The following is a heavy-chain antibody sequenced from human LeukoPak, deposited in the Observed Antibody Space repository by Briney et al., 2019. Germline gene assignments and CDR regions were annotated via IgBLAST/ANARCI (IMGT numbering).Heavy chain of an antibody. D-gene: IGHD3-3*01. CDR1: GFTFSSYA. Sequence: PGGSLRLSCAASGFTFSSYAMRWVRQAPGKGLDWVSAISGSYGSTYYADSVKDGSTISSDNSKNKLCLQMTSLRAENKAVYYCAKVVNDFWSGYYGGNDAYNWFDPWGQGTLGTVSS. CDR3: AKVVNDFWSGYYGGNDAYNWFDP. V-gene: IGHV3-23*01. CDR2: ISGSYGST. J-gene: IGHJ5*02.